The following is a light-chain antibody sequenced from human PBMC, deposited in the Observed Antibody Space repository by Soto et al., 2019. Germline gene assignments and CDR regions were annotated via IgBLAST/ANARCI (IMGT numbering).Light chain of an antibody. CDR1: QSVSSN. J-gene: IGKJ2*01. CDR2: GAS. CDR3: QQYNNWPPYT. Sequence: EIVMTQSPATRSVSPGERATLSCRASQSVSSNLAWYQQKPGQAPRLLIYGASTRATVIPARFSGSGSGTEFTLNISSLQYEDFAVYESQQYNNWPPYTFGQGTKLEI. V-gene: IGKV3-15*01.